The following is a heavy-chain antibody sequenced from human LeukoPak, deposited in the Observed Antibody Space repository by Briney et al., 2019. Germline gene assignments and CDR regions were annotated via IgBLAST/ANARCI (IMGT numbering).Heavy chain of an antibody. J-gene: IGHJ4*02. V-gene: IGHV4-34*01. CDR3: ARGRITMIH. D-gene: IGHD3-22*01. CDR1: GGSFSGYY. Sequence: SETLSLTCAVYGGSFSGYYWSWIRQPPGKGLEWIGEINHSGSTNYNPSLKSRVTISVDTSKNQFSLKLSSVTAADTAVYYCARGRITMIHWGPGTLVTVSS. CDR2: INHSGST.